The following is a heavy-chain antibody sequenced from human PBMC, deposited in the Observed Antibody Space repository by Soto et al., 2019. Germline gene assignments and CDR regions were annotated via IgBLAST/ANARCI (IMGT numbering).Heavy chain of an antibody. V-gene: IGHV3-48*03. CDR2: IISSGSAT. Sequence: GGSRRLSCTASGFTFRSYEMNGVRQAPGKGLEWVAYIISSGSATYHADSLKGRFAISRDNAKNSFYLQMDSLRAEDTGVYSFARECIGGGDFARRSFDSRGQGTQVTVSS. J-gene: IGHJ4*02. CDR1: GFTFRSYE. CDR3: ARECIGGGDFARRSFDS. D-gene: IGHD2-21*02.